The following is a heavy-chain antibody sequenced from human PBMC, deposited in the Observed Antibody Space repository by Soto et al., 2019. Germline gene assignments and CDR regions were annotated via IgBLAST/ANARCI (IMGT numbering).Heavy chain of an antibody. D-gene: IGHD6-19*01. V-gene: IGHV3-48*01. CDR1: GFTFSSYS. CDR2: ITTTGTM. J-gene: IGHJ4*02. Sequence: GGSLRLSCTASGFTFSSYSINWVRQAPGKGLEWVSYITTTGTMYYADSVKGRFTISRDNAKNSLYLQMNSLRAEDTALYYCARDYNSAGWYLDYWGQGTLVTVSS. CDR3: ARDYNSAGWYLDY.